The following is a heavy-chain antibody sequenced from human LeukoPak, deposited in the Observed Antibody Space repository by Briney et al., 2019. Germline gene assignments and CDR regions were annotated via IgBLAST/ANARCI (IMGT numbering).Heavy chain of an antibody. D-gene: IGHD6-13*01. J-gene: IGHJ4*02. Sequence: ASVKASCKASGYTFTGYYMHWVRRAPGQGLEWMGWINPNSGGTNYAQKFQGRVTMTRDTSISTACMELSRLRSDDTAVYYCARGPGIAAAGTDYWGQGTLVTVSS. CDR1: GYTFTGYY. CDR2: INPNSGGT. V-gene: IGHV1-2*02. CDR3: ARGPGIAAAGTDY.